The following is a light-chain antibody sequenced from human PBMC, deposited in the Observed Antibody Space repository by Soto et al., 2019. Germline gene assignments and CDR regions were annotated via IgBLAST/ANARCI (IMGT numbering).Light chain of an antibody. V-gene: IGKV2-28*01. CDR1: QSLLHSNGYNY. CDR3: MQALQTPLT. J-gene: IGKJ4*01. CDR2: LGS. Sequence: DIVMTQSPLSLPVTPGEPASISCRSSQSLLHSNGYNYLDWYLQKPGQSPQLLIYLGSNRASGVPDRFNGSGSGTDFTLKISRVEAEDVGVYYCMQALQTPLTFXGGTKADIK.